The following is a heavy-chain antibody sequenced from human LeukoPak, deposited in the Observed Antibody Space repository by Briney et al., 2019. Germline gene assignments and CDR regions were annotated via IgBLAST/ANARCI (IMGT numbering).Heavy chain of an antibody. CDR1: RGTFSSYA. V-gene: IGHV1-69*01. J-gene: IGHJ6*02. Sequence: GSSVKVSCKASRGTFSSYAISWVRQAPGQGLEWMGGIIPIFGTANYAQKFQGRVTITADESTSTAYMELSSLRSEDTAVYYCARLLRFLEWLSPNYYYYYGMDVWGQGTTVTVSS. D-gene: IGHD3-3*01. CDR2: IIPIFGTA. CDR3: ARLLRFLEWLSPNYYYYYGMDV.